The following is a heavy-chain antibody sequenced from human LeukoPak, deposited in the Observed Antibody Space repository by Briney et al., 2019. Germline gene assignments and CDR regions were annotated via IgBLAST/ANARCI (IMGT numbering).Heavy chain of an antibody. D-gene: IGHD4-17*01. V-gene: IGHV3-21*01. J-gene: IGHJ6*02. CDR3: ARGAYGIYYYYYGMDV. CDR1: GFTFSSYS. CDR2: ISSSSSYI. Sequence: GGSLRLSCAASGFTFSSYSMNWVRQAPGKGLEWVSSISSSSSYIYYADSVKGRFTISRDNAKNSLYLQMNSLRAEDTAVYYCARGAYGIYYYYYGMDVWGQGTTVTVSS.